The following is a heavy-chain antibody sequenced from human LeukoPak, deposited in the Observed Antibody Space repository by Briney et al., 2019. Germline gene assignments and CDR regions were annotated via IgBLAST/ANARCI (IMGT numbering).Heavy chain of an antibody. CDR3: ARGRSGRRVVVTRWFDP. D-gene: IGHD3-22*01. CDR2: INHSGSI. CDR1: GGSFSGYY. J-gene: IGHJ5*02. V-gene: IGHV4-34*01. Sequence: PSETLSLTCAVYGGSFSGYYWSWIRQPPGKGLEWIGEINHSGSINYNPSLKSRVTISVDTSKNQFSLKLSSVTAADTAVYYCARGRSGRRVVVTRWFDPWGQGTLVTVSS.